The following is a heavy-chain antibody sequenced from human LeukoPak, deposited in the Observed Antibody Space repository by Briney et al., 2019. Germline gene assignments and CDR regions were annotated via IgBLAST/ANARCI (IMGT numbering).Heavy chain of an antibody. J-gene: IGHJ4*02. Sequence: PGGSLRLSCAASGFTFSDYHMSWIRQAPGKGLEWVSYISSSGNTIYYADSVKGRFTISRDNAKNSLYVQMNSLRAEDTAVYYCARGRNYGGIPFDYWGQGTLSPSPQ. CDR1: GFTFSDYH. CDR3: ARGRNYGGIPFDY. V-gene: IGHV3-11*04. D-gene: IGHD4-23*01. CDR2: ISSSGNTI.